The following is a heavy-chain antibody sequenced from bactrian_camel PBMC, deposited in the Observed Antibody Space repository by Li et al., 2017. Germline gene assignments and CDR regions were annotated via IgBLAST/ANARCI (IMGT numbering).Heavy chain of an antibody. Sequence: DVQLVESGGGSVQAGGSLRLSCTVSGYNFRYGCLGWFRQVPGKEREGLAALYSFYGTANYADSVKGRFTISQDTENNTVYLQMNSLKPEDTAVYYCVPGASYYTGGDLYWGQGTQVTVS. D-gene: IGHD2*01. J-gene: IGHJ4*01. CDR3: VPGASYYTGGDLY. V-gene: IGHV3S40*01. CDR2: LYSFYGTA. CDR1: GYNFRYGC.